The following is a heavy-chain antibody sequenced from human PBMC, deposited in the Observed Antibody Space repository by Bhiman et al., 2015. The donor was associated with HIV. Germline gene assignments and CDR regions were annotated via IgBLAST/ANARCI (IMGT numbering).Heavy chain of an antibody. CDR1: GFTFNKYS. D-gene: IGHD1-7*01. CDR2: ITSSSRYI. CDR3: ARDRPYNWNWGNHYYGMDV. J-gene: IGHJ6*02. Sequence: EVQLVESGGGVVRPGGSLRLSCAASGFTFNKYSMTWVRQAPGKGLEWVSSITSSSRYIQYADSVKGRFTISRDNAKNSLYLQMNSLRAEDTAVFYCARDRPYNWNWGNHYYGMDVWGQGTTVTVSS. V-gene: IGHV3-21*03.